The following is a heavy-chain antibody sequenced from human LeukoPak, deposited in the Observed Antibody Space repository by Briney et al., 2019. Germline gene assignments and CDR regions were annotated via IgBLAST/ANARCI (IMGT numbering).Heavy chain of an antibody. CDR3: ATVGRSPMDV. J-gene: IGHJ6*02. CDR2: IIPILGIA. CDR1: GGTFSSYA. D-gene: IGHD1-26*01. V-gene: IGHV1-69*04. Sequence: GASVKVSCKASGGTFSSYAISWVRQAPGQGLEWMGRIIPILGIANYAQKFQGRVTMTEDTSTDTAYMELSSLRSEDTAVYYCATVGRSPMDVWGQGTTVTVSS.